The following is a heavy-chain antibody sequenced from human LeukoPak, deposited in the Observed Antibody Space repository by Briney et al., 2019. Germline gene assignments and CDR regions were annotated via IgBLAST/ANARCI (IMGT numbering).Heavy chain of an antibody. CDR1: GGSISSSSYY. J-gene: IGHJ4*02. D-gene: IGHD3-3*01. CDR3: ARVPSSIWSGYPDY. Sequence: PSETLSLTCTVSGGSISSSSYYWGWIRQPPGKGLEWIGSIYYSGSTYYNPSLKSRVTISVDTSKNQFSLKLSSVTAADTAVYYCARVPSSIWSGYPDYWGQGTLVTVSS. V-gene: IGHV4-39*01. CDR2: IYYSGST.